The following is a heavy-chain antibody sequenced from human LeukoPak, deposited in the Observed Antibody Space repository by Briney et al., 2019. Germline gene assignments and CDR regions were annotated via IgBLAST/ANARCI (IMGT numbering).Heavy chain of an antibody. CDR3: ARRMYYYDSSGYYF. CDR1: GGSFSGYY. V-gene: IGHV4-34*01. CDR2: INHSGST. Sequence: SETLSLTCAVYGGSFSGYYWSWIRQPPGKGLEWIGEINHSGSTNYNPSLKSRVTISVDTSKNQFSLKLSSVTAADTAVYYCARRMYYYDSSGYYFWGQGTLVTVSS. J-gene: IGHJ4*02. D-gene: IGHD3-22*01.